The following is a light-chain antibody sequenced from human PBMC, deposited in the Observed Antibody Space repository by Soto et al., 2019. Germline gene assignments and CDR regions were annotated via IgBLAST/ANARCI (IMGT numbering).Light chain of an antibody. CDR2: GAS. J-gene: IGKJ4*01. CDR1: QSVSSNY. V-gene: IGKV3D-20*02. Sequence: EIVLTQSPGTLSLSPGERATLSCRASQSVSSNYLAWYQQKPGQAPRLLIYGASNKATGIPDRFSGSGSGTDFTLTISSLEPEDFGVYYCQQRTDWPPLTFGGGTNVQIK. CDR3: QQRTDWPPLT.